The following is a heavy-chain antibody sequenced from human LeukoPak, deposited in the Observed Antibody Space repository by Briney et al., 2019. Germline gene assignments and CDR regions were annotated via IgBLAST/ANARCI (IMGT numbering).Heavy chain of an antibody. CDR3: ATSIGPYGSKNAFDV. CDR2: VHYRGN. D-gene: IGHD1-26*01. J-gene: IGHJ3*01. Sequence: SETLSLTCTVSSGSISNYYWTWIRRSPEKGLEWIGNVHYRGNNYNPSLKSRVSISLDTSRNQFSLTLTSVTAADTAVYYCATSIGPYGSKNAFDVWGQGTMVTVSS. CDR1: SGSISNYY. V-gene: IGHV4-59*08.